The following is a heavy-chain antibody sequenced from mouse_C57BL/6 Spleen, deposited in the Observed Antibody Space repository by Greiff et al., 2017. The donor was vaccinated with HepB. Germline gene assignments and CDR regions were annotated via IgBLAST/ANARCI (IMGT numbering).Heavy chain of an antibody. CDR3: AREGIAFDY. CDR1: GYTFTDYY. Sequence: EVQLQQSGPELVKPGASVKISCKASGYTFTDYYMNWVKQSHGKSLEWIGDINPNNGGTSYNQKFKGKATLTVDKSSSTAYMELRSLTSEDSAVYCCAREGIAFDYWGQGTTLTVSS. J-gene: IGHJ2*01. V-gene: IGHV1-26*01. CDR2: INPNNGGT.